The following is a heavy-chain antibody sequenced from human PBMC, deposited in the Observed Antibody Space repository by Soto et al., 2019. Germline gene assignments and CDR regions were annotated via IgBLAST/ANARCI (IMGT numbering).Heavy chain of an antibody. V-gene: IGHV4-30-4*01. CDR2: IYYSGST. J-gene: IGHJ6*02. CDR1: GGSISSGDYY. Sequence: SETRSLTCTVSGGSISSGDYYWSWIRQPPGKGLEWIGYIYYSGSTYYNPSLKSRVTISVDTSKNQFSLKLSSVTAADTAVYYCARGRDYDYVWGSYPYYYGMDVWGQGTTVTVSS. CDR3: ARGRDYDYVWGSYPYYYGMDV. D-gene: IGHD3-16*02.